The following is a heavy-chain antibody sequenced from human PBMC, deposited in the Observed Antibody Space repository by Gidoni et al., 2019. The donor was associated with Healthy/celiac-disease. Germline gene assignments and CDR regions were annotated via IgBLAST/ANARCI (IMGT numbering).Heavy chain of an antibody. J-gene: IGHJ4*02. CDR2: IIPILGIA. CDR3: ARVSRGYSYGALDY. V-gene: IGHV1-69*04. CDR1: GGTLSRYA. Sequence: QVQLVQSGAEVTKPGSSLKVSCKASGGTLSRYAISWVRQAPGQGLESMGRIIPILGIANYAQKFQGRVTITADKSTSTAYMELSSLRSEDTAVYYCARVSRGYSYGALDYWGQGTLVTVSS. D-gene: IGHD5-18*01.